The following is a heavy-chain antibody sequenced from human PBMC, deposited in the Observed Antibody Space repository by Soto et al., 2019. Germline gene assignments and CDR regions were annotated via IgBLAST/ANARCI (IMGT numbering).Heavy chain of an antibody. D-gene: IGHD2-21*02. CDR1: GSTFSSYT. CDR2: LIPVLGVT. J-gene: IGHJ6*02. CDR3: ARRRYCGADCYSKYYYGMDV. Sequence: QVHLVQSGAEVKKPGSSVKVSCQASGSTFSSYTVSWVRQAHGQWLEWMVRLIPVLGVTNYAPKFKGRVTITDDKSQTTAYMELSSLRSGDTAVYYCARRRYCGADCYSKYYYGMDVWGQGTTVTVSS. V-gene: IGHV1-69*02.